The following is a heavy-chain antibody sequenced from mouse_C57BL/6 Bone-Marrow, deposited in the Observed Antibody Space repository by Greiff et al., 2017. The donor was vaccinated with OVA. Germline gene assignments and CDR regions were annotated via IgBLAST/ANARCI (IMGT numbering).Heavy chain of an antibody. CDR2: INTNNGGT. J-gene: IGHJ2*01. D-gene: IGHD2-4*01. V-gene: IGHV1-26*01. Sequence: EVTLQQSGPELVKPGASVKISCKASGYTFTDYYMNWVKLSHGKSLEWIGDINTNNGGTSYNQKFMGKATLTVDKSSSTAYMEIRSLTSEDTAVCYCARGRVYYDYEDYWGQGTTLTVSS. CDR3: ARGRVYYDYEDY. CDR1: GYTFTDYY.